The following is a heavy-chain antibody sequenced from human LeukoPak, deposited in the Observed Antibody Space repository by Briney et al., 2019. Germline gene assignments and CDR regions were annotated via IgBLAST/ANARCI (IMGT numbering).Heavy chain of an antibody. CDR2: ISSSSSYI. Sequence: PGGSLRLSCAASGFTFSSYSMNWVRQAPGKGLEWVSSISSSSSYIYYADSVKGRFTISRDNAKNSLYLQMNSLRAEDTAVYYCAREKAVVPAAPEELWGQETLVTVSS. J-gene: IGHJ4*02. D-gene: IGHD2-2*01. CDR1: GFTFSSYS. CDR3: AREKAVVPAAPEEL. V-gene: IGHV3-21*01.